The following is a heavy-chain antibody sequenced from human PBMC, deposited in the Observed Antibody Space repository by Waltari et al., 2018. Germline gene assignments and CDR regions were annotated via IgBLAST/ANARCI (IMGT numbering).Heavy chain of an antibody. CDR2: IYYSGTT. D-gene: IGHD5-12*01. CDR3: VRHWKRNGYRFDP. CDR1: GGSISRSSYY. Sequence: QLQLQESGPTLVQPSETLSLTCTVPGGSISRSSYYWGWIRQSPGKGLEWIGSIYYSGTTYYNPTRESRVTISGDTSKNQFSLKLSSVTAADTAVYYCVRHWKRNGYRFDPWGQGTLVTVSS. J-gene: IGHJ5*02. V-gene: IGHV4-39*01.